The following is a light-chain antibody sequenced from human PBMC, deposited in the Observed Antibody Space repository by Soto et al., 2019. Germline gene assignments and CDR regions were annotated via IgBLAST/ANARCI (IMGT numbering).Light chain of an antibody. J-gene: IGLJ3*02. CDR2: LNSDGSH. Sequence: QLVLTQSLSASASLGASVKLTCTLSSGHNNYAIAWHQQQPEKGPRYLMKLNSDGSHSKGDGIPDRFSGSSSGAERYLPISPRQSEDEAAYYCQTWGTGIQVFGGGTKLTVL. CDR1: SGHNNYA. CDR3: QTWGTGIQV. V-gene: IGLV4-69*01.